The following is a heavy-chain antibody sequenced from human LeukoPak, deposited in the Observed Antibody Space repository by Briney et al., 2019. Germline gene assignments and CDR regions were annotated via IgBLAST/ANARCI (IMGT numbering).Heavy chain of an antibody. Sequence: GGSLRLSCAASGXTFSSYAMSWVRQAPGKGLEWVSVIYNGGNTQYADSVKGRFTISRDNSKNTLYLQMNSLRAEDTAVYYCAKATQWLAYDYWGQGTLVTVSS. V-gene: IGHV3-23*03. J-gene: IGHJ4*02. CDR3: AKATQWLAYDY. D-gene: IGHD6-19*01. CDR2: IYNGGNT. CDR1: GXTFSSYA.